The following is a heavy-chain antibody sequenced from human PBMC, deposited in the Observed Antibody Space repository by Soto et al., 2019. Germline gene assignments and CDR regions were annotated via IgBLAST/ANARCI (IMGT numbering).Heavy chain of an antibody. CDR1: GGSISNYY. CDR2: IYYSGST. J-gene: IGHJ4*02. D-gene: IGHD2-15*01. V-gene: IGHV4-59*01. Sequence: QVQLQESGPGLVKPSETLSLTCTVSGGSISNYYWSWIRQPPGKGLEWIGYIYYSGSTNYNPSLQSRVPITISTSKDPFSLKVSFVTAGDTAVYYCAGAGAATLSGYWGQGTLVTVSS. CDR3: AGAGAATLSGY.